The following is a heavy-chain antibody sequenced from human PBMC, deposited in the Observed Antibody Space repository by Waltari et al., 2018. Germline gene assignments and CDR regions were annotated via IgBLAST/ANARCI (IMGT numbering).Heavy chain of an antibody. CDR2: INQDGSAK. V-gene: IGHV3-7*01. CDR1: GFSFSDYW. D-gene: IGHD3-3*01. J-gene: IGHJ4*02. Sequence: EVQLVESGGNLVQSGGSLRLSCAASGFSFSDYWMSWVRQAPGKGLEWVAKINQDGSAKYYVDSVKGRFTISRDNAKNSLYLQMNSLRADETAVYYCATEEWYRFDYWGQGTLVTVSS. CDR3: ATEEWYRFDY.